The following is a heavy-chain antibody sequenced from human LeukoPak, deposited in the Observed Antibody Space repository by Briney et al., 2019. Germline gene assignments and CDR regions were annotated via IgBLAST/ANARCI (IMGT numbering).Heavy chain of an antibody. Sequence: PSETVPLTCTVSGGSISSSSYYWGGIRQPPGKGLEWIGYLYYSRNTNYSPSLETRVTISADTSKTQVYLKLRSVTAADTAVYYCVRDLWGAGGTLYRGERDLVTVSS. CDR3: VRDLWGAGGTLY. CDR1: GGSISSSSYY. J-gene: IGHJ4*02. D-gene: IGHD2-15*01. V-gene: IGHV4-61*01. CDR2: LYYSRNT.